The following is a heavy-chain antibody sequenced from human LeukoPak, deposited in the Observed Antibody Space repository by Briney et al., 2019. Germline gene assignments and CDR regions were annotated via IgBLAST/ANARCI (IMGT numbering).Heavy chain of an antibody. CDR2: INPSGGST. CDR3: ARDPGRVGATSYKYFDY. CDR1: GYTFTNYY. J-gene: IGHJ4*02. D-gene: IGHD1-26*01. Sequence: ASVKVSCKASGYTFTNYYIHWVRQAPGQGLECMGIINPSGGSTSYAQKFQGRVTMTRDMSTSTVYMELSILRSGDTAVYYCARDPGRVGATSYKYFDYWGQGTLVTVSS. V-gene: IGHV1-46*01.